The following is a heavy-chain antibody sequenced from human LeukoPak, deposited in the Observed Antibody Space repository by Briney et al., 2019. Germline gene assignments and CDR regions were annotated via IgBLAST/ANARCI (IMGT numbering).Heavy chain of an antibody. J-gene: IGHJ3*02. D-gene: IGHD2-2*01. CDR1: GGSFSGYY. CDR2: INHSGST. CDR3: ARGYCSSTSCFKDAFDI. V-gene: IGHV4-34*01. Sequence: SETLSLTCAVYGGSFSGYYWSWIRQPPGKGLEWIGEINHSGSTNYNPSLKSRVTISVDTSKNQFSLKLSSVTAADTAVYYCARGYCSSTSCFKDAFDIWGQGTMVTVSS.